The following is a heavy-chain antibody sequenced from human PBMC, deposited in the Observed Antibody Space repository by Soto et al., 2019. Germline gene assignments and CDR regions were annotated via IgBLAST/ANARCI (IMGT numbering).Heavy chain of an antibody. CDR1: GYTFTSYA. CDR3: GRCGILYWYFDL. CDR2: INAGNGNT. J-gene: IGHJ2*01. Sequence: QVQLVQSGAEVKKPGASVKVSCKASGYTFTSYAMHWVRQAPGQRLEWMGWINAGNGNTKYSQKFQGRVTITRDTSASRAYMELSSLRSEDTAVYYCGRCGILYWYFDLWGRGTLVTVSS. D-gene: IGHD2-15*01. V-gene: IGHV1-3*01.